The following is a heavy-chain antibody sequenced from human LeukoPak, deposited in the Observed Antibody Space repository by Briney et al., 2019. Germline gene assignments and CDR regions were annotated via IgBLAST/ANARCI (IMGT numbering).Heavy chain of an antibody. J-gene: IGHJ4*02. D-gene: IGHD2-2*01. CDR3: ATRIKTGPAMCDY. CDR2: IYYSGTT. Sequence: SETLSLTCTVSGGSISSSSYYWGWIRQPPGKGLEWIGSIYYSGTTYYNPSLMSRVTFSVDTSKNQFSLKLSSVTAADTAVYYCATRIKTGPAMCDYWGQGTLVTVSS. CDR1: GGSISSSSYY. V-gene: IGHV4-39*01.